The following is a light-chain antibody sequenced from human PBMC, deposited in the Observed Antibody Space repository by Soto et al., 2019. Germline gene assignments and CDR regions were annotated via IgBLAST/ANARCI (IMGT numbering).Light chain of an antibody. CDR3: SSYTSSSTLEGV. V-gene: IGLV2-14*01. CDR2: DVS. J-gene: IGLJ1*01. Sequence: QSALTQPASVSGSSGQSITISCTGTSSDVGGYNYVSWYQQHPGKAPKLMIYDVSNRPSGVSNRFSGSKSGNTASLTISGLQAEDEADYYCSSYTSSSTLEGVFGTGTKLTVL. CDR1: SSDVGGYNY.